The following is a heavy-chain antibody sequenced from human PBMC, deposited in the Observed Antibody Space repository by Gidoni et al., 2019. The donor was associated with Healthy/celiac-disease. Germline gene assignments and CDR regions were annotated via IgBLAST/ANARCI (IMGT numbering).Heavy chain of an antibody. Sequence: EVQLVESGGGLVKPGGSLRLSCAASGFTFSSYSMNWVRQAPGKGLEWVSSISSSSSSIYYADSVKGRFTISRDNAKNSLYLQMNSLRAEDTAVYYCARVPTTYCSGGSCYSDWYFDLWGRGTLVTVSS. CDR3: ARVPTTYCSGGSCYSDWYFDL. CDR2: ISSSSSSI. V-gene: IGHV3-21*01. D-gene: IGHD2-15*01. CDR1: GFTFSSYS. J-gene: IGHJ2*01.